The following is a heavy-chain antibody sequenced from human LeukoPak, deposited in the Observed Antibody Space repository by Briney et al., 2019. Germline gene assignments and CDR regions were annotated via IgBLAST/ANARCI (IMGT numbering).Heavy chain of an antibody. D-gene: IGHD2-21*02. V-gene: IGHV3-33*08. Sequence: GGSLRLSCAASGFTFSSSGIHWVRQAPGKGLEWVAVIWYDGSNKYYADSVKGRFTISRDNSKNTLYLQMNSLRAEDTAVYYCAAPGVVVTAIFDYWGQGTLVTVSS. CDR3: AAPGVVVTAIFDY. J-gene: IGHJ4*02. CDR2: IWYDGSNK. CDR1: GFTFSSSG.